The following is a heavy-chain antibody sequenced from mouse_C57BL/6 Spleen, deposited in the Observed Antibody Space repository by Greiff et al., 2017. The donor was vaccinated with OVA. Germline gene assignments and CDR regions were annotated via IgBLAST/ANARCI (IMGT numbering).Heavy chain of an antibody. V-gene: IGHV5-4*03. CDR3: ARGRDYDWYFDV. CDR2: ISDGGSYT. Sequence: EVKLVESGGGLVKPGGSLKLSCAASGFTFSSYAMSWVRQTPEKRLEWVATISDGGSYTYYPDNVKGRFTISRDNAKNNLYLQMSHLKSEDTAMYYSARGRDYDWYFDVWGTGTTVTVSS. J-gene: IGHJ1*03. CDR1: GFTFSSYA. D-gene: IGHD2-4*01.